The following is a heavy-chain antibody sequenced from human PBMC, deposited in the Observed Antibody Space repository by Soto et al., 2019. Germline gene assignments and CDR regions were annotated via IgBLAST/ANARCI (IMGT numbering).Heavy chain of an antibody. V-gene: IGHV1-69*01. CDR3: ARDQGRSYYYGSGSYDFDY. CDR2: IIPIFGKA. CDR1: GGTFSSYA. Sequence: QVQLVQSGAEVKKPGSSVKVSCKASGGTFSSYAISWVRQAPGQGLEWMGGIIPIFGKANYAQKFQGRVTITADESTSTAYMELSSLRSEDTAVYYCARDQGRSYYYGSGSYDFDYWGQGTLVTVSS. D-gene: IGHD3-10*01. J-gene: IGHJ4*02.